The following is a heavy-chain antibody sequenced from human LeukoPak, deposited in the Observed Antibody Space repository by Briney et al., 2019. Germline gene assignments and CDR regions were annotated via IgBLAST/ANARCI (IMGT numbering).Heavy chain of an antibody. D-gene: IGHD1-7*01. Sequence: GGSLRLSWAASRFTFSSYSMQWVRPAPGKGREYVSATSSNGASTYYANSVKGRFTISRDNSKNTLYLQMGSLRAEDMSVYYCARDRGGTRYFDYWGQGTLVTVSS. V-gene: IGHV3-64*01. CDR3: ARDRGGTRYFDY. J-gene: IGHJ4*02. CDR2: TSSNGAST. CDR1: RFTFSSYS.